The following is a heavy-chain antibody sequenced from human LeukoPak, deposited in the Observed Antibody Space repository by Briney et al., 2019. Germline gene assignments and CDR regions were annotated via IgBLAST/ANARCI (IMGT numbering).Heavy chain of an antibody. CDR2: IIPILGIA. D-gene: IGHD3-22*01. CDR1: GGTFSSYA. Sequence: SVKVSCKASGGTFSSYAISWVRQAPGQGLEWMGRIIPILGIANYAQKFQGRVTITADKSTSTAYMELRSLRSDDTAVYYCARDIYDSSGYYYFQHWGQGTLVTVSS. CDR3: ARDIYDSSGYYYFQH. V-gene: IGHV1-69*04. J-gene: IGHJ1*01.